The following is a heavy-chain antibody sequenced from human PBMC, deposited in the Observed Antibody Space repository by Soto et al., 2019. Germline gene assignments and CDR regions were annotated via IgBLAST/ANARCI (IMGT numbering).Heavy chain of an antibody. D-gene: IGHD6-19*01. V-gene: IGHV3-11*01. CDR2: TSGSADTT. J-gene: IGHJ5*01. Sequence: GGSLRLSCVASGFDVSDSYIAWIRQAPGKGLEWISYTSGSADTTYYADSVKGRFTMSRDNAKNSLYLQMSSLKRDDTAVYYCARAKYSGFGLDSWGQGTLVTVSS. CDR3: ARAKYSGFGLDS. CDR1: GFDVSDSY.